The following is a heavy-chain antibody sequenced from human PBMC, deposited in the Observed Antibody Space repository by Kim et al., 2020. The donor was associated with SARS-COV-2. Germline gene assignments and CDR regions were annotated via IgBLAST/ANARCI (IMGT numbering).Heavy chain of an antibody. CDR3: AKEFGQLAPYYFYGIAV. J-gene: IGHJ6*02. CDR1: GFTFSNYA. D-gene: IGHD6-6*01. Sequence: GGSLRLSCVGSGFTFSNYAMSWVRQAPGKGLEWVSTSTGSGGKTYSADSVKGRFTISRDSSKNTLYLQMNRLGVEDTAVYYCAKEFGQLAPYYFYGIAVWGQGTTVTVSS. CDR2: STGSGGKT. V-gene: IGHV3-23*01.